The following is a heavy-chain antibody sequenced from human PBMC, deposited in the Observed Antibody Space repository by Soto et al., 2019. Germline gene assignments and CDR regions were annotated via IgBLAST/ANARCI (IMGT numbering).Heavy chain of an antibody. D-gene: IGHD3-22*01. CDR2: LNGRGGGT. CDR1: GFNFSRSS. CDR3: ASPRVQSDSNSSASLAFDI. J-gene: IGHJ3*02. Sequence: PGGSLRLSCAASGFNFSRSSMAWVRQAPGKGLEWVSGLNGRGGGTYYADSVKGRFKISRDPSEDILYLQMSGLRAEDTAVYYCASPRVQSDSNSSASLAFDIWGQGTMVTVSS. V-gene: IGHV3-23*01.